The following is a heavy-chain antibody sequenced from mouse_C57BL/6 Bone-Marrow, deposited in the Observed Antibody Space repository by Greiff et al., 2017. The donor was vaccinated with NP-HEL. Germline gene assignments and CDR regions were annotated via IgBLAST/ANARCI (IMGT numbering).Heavy chain of an antibody. CDR3: ARDRTTVLDY. CDR1: GFTFSSYA. Sequence: EVQVVESGGGLVKPGGSLKLSCAASGFTFSSYAMSWVRQTPEKRLEWVATISDGGSYTYYPDNVKGRFTISRDNAKNNLYLQMSHLKSEDTAMYYWARDRTTVLDYWGQGTTLTVSS. CDR2: ISDGGSYT. V-gene: IGHV5-4*01. J-gene: IGHJ2*01. D-gene: IGHD1-1*01.